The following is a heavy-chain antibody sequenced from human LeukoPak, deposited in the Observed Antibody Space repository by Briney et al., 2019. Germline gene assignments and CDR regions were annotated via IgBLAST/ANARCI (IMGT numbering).Heavy chain of an antibody. CDR1: GYSFTSYW. J-gene: IGHJ4*02. CDR2: ISAYNGNT. D-gene: IGHD2/OR15-2a*01. Sequence: PGESLKISCKGSGYSFTSYWIGWVRQAPGQGLEWMGWISAYNGNTNYAQKLQGRVTMTTDTSTSTAYMELRSLRSDDTAVYYCARDDPLSKAVYFDYWGQGTLVTVSS. CDR3: ARDDPLSKAVYFDY. V-gene: IGHV1-18*04.